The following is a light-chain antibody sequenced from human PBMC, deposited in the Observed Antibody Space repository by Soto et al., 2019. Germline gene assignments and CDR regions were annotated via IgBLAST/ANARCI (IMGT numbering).Light chain of an antibody. Sequence: IVMTQSPATLSVSPGERAPLSCRASQSINSNLAWYQQKPGQAPRLLMFRASIRATGFPARFSGSGSGTEFNITISSLQSEDSAIYYCQQYNNWPRATFGGGTKVDIK. CDR3: QQYNNWPRAT. J-gene: IGKJ4*01. CDR1: QSINSN. V-gene: IGKV3-15*01. CDR2: RAS.